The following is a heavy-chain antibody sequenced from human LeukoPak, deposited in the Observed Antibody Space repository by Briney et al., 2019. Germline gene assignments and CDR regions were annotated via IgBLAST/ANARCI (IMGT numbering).Heavy chain of an antibody. Sequence: GRSLRLSCAASGFTFSSYGMHWVRQAPGKGLEWVAVISYDGSNKYYADSVKGRFTISRDNSKNTLYLQMNSLRAEDTAVYYCAKDRAAMVIEGAFDIWGQGTMVTVSS. V-gene: IGHV3-30*18. D-gene: IGHD5-18*01. J-gene: IGHJ3*02. CDR2: ISYDGSNK. CDR3: AKDRAAMVIEGAFDI. CDR1: GFTFSSYG.